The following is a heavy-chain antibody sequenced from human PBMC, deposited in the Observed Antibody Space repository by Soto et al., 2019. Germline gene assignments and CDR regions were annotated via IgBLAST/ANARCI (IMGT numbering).Heavy chain of an antibody. V-gene: IGHV3-33*01. CDR3: ARDDIPGRAVATYGMDV. CDR2: IWYDGSNK. J-gene: IGHJ6*02. D-gene: IGHD6-19*01. CDR1: GFTFSNYG. Sequence: GGSLRLSCAASGFTFSNYGMHWVRQAPGKGLEWVAVIWYDGSNKYYADSVKGRFTISRDNSKNTLYLQMNSLRAEDTAVYYCARDDIPGRAVATYGMDVWGQGTTVTVSS.